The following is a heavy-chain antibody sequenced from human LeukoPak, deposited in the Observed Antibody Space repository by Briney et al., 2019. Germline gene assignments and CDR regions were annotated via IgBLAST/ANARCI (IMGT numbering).Heavy chain of an antibody. CDR1: GGSFSGYY. V-gene: IGHV4-34*01. J-gene: IGHJ4*02. CDR3: ARVGGITFGGVIVPYYFDY. Sequence: SETLSLTCAVYGGSFSGYYWSWIRQPPGKGLEWIGEINHSGSTNYNPSLKSRVTISVDTSKNQFSLKLSSVTAADTAVYYCARVGGITFGGVIVPYYFDYWGQGTLVTVSS. CDR2: INHSGST. D-gene: IGHD3-16*02.